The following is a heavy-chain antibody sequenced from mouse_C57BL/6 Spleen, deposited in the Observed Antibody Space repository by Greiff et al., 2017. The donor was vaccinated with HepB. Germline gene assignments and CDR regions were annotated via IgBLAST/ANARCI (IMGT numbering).Heavy chain of an antibody. CDR2: IDPSDSET. CDR3: ARGGYGTVFYAMDY. D-gene: IGHD2-2*01. J-gene: IGHJ4*01. Sequence: QVQLQQSGAELVRPGSSVKLSCKASGYTFTSYWMHWVKQRPIQGLEWIGNIDPSDSETHYNQKFKDKATLTVDKSSSTAYMQLSSLTSEDSAVYYCARGGYGTVFYAMDYWGQGTSVTVSS. V-gene: IGHV1-52*01. CDR1: GYTFTSYW.